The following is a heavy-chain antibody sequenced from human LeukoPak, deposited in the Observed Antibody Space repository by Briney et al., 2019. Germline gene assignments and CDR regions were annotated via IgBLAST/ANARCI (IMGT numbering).Heavy chain of an antibody. Sequence: GGSLRLSCAASGFTFSSYAMSWVRQAPGKGLEWVSAISGSGGSTYYADSVKGRFTISRGNSKNTLYLQMNSLRAEDTAVYYCAKSVLLWFGESQYYFDYWGQGTLVTVSS. CDR1: GFTFSSYA. J-gene: IGHJ4*02. CDR3: AKSVLLWFGESQYYFDY. CDR2: ISGSGGST. V-gene: IGHV3-23*01. D-gene: IGHD3-10*01.